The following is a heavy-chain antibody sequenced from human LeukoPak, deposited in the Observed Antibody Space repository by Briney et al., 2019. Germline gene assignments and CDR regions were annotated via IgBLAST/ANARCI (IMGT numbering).Heavy chain of an antibody. CDR3: ARVYGSGSFPPFDY. V-gene: IGHV1-18*01. J-gene: IGHJ4*02. D-gene: IGHD3-10*01. CDR1: GYTFTSYG. Sequence: GASVKVSCKASGYTFTSYGISWVRQAPGQGLEWMGWISAYNGNTNYAQKFQDRVTMTTDTSTSTAYMELRSLRSDDTAVYYCARVYGSGSFPPFDYWGQGTLVTVSS. CDR2: ISAYNGNT.